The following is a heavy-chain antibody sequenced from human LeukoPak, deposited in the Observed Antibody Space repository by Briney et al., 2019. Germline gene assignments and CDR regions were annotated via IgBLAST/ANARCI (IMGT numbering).Heavy chain of an antibody. Sequence: GGSLRLSCAASGFTLSSYWMSWVRQAPGKGLEWVANIKQDGSAIYYVDSVKGRFTISRDNSKNTLYLQMNSLRADDTAVYYCARDLRRDCSTTTCYAFDYWGQGTLVTVSS. V-gene: IGHV3-7*03. CDR2: IKQDGSAI. CDR1: GFTLSSYW. CDR3: ARDLRRDCSTTTCYAFDY. J-gene: IGHJ4*02. D-gene: IGHD2-2*01.